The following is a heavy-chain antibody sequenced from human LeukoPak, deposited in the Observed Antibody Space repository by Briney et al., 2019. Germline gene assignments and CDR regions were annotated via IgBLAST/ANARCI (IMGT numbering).Heavy chain of an antibody. CDR3: AKGTSDILTGYYLGFLFDY. V-gene: IGHV3-30*02. Sequence: GGSLRLSCAASGFTFSSYGMHWVRQAPGKGLEWVAFIRYDGSNKYYADSVKGRFTISRDNSKNTLYLQMNSLRAEDTAVYYCAKGTSDILTGYYLGFLFDYWGQGTLVTVSS. J-gene: IGHJ4*02. D-gene: IGHD3-9*01. CDR2: IRYDGSNK. CDR1: GFTFSSYG.